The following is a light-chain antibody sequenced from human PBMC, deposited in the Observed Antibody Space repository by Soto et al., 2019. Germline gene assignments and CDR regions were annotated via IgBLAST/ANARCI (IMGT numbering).Light chain of an antibody. Sequence: SALTQPRSVSGSPGQSVTISCTGTSSDVGGYDHVSWYQQHPGKAPKLMIYDVTKRPSGVPERFSGSKSGNTASLTISGLQDEDEADYYCSSYAGSDVVFGGGTKLTVL. V-gene: IGLV2-11*01. CDR3: SSYAGSDVV. J-gene: IGLJ2*01. CDR2: DVT. CDR1: SSDVGGYDH.